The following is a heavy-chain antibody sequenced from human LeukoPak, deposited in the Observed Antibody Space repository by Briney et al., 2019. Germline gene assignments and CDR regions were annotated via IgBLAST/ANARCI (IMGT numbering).Heavy chain of an antibody. D-gene: IGHD2-2*01. J-gene: IGHJ4*02. Sequence: PGGSLRLSCAASGFTFSSYSMNWVRQAPGKGLEWVSAISGSGGSTYYADSVKGRFTISRDNSKNTLYLQMNSLRAEDTAVYYCAKASGYCSSTTSCYLYFDYWGQGTLVTVSS. V-gene: IGHV3-23*01. CDR2: ISGSGGST. CDR1: GFTFSSYS. CDR3: AKASGYCSSTTSCYLYFDY.